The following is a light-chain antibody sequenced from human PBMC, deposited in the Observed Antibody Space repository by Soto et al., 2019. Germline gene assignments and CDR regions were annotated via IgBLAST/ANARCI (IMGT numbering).Light chain of an antibody. CDR1: QNIINN. V-gene: IGKV3-15*01. CDR3: QQYKDLPRT. J-gene: IGKJ1*01. Sequence: EVVITHSPATLSVSPGETARLSCRASQNIINNLVWYQQRPGQAPRVLIHGASTSASGVPARFSGSGSGTEFTLTISSLQSEDSAVYYCQQYKDLPRTFGQGTKVDI. CDR2: GAS.